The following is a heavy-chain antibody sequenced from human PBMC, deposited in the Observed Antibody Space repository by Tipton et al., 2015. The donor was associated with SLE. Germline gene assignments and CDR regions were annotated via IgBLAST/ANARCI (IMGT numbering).Heavy chain of an antibody. CDR2: IYTSGST. J-gene: IGHJ4*02. D-gene: IGHD6-13*01. CDR3: ARGWYSSSGGGYYFDY. V-gene: IGHV4-4*08. Sequence: TLSLTCTVSGGSISSYYWSWIRQPPGKGLEWIGYIYTSGSTNYNPSLKSRVTISVDTSKNQFSLKLSSVTAADTAVYYCARGWYSSSGGGYYFDYWGQGTLVTVSS. CDR1: GGSISSYY.